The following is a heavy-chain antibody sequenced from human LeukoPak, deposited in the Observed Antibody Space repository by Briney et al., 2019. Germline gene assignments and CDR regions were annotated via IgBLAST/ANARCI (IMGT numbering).Heavy chain of an antibody. CDR2: IYYSGST. CDR3: ARDWPPGNVGFDN. J-gene: IGHJ4*02. Sequence: PSETLSLTCTVFGGSVSSGSYYWSWIRQPPGKGLEWIGYIYYSGSTNYNPSLKSRVTISVDTSKNQFSLKLSSVTAADTAVYYCARDWPPGNVGFDNWGQGVMVTVSS. D-gene: IGHD1-1*01. CDR1: GGSVSSGSYY. V-gene: IGHV4-61*01.